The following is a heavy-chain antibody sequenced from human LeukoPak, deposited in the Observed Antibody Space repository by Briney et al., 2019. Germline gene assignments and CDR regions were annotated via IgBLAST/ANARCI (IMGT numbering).Heavy chain of an antibody. J-gene: IGHJ4*02. CDR3: ARDLLIVVRGVILPDHIDY. CDR2: ISYDGGNK. D-gene: IGHD3-10*01. Sequence: PGGSLRLSCAASGFTFSGYWMSWVRQAPGKGLEWVAVISYDGGNKYYADSVKGRFTISRDNSKNTLYLQMNSLRAEDTAVYYCARDLLIVVRGVILPDHIDYWGQGTLVTVSS. CDR1: GFTFSGYW. V-gene: IGHV3-30*19.